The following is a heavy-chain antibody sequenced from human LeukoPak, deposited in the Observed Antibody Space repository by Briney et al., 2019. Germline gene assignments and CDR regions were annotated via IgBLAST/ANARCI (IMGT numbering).Heavy chain of an antibody. CDR1: GFTFSTYT. Sequence: PGGSLRLSCAASGFTFSTYTMNWVRQAPGKGLEWVSSISSRSSYIYYADSVKGRFTISRDNAKNSLYLQMNSLRAEDTAVYYCARDRSYYDSSGYYYRPGDYWGQGTLVTVSS. V-gene: IGHV3-21*01. D-gene: IGHD3-22*01. CDR2: ISSRSSYI. CDR3: ARDRSYYDSSGYYYRPGDY. J-gene: IGHJ4*02.